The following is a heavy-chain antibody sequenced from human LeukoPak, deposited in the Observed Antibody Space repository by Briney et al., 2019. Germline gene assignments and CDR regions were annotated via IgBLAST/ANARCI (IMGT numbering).Heavy chain of an antibody. CDR2: ISSSSSYI. V-gene: IGHV3-21*01. J-gene: IGHJ4*02. CDR1: GFTFSSYS. Sequence: GGSLRLPCAASGFTFSSYSMNWVRQAPGKGLEWVSSISSSSSYIYYADSVKGRFTISRDNAKNSLYLQMNSLRAEDTAVYYCARSLDLNIVVVTAIDYWGQGTLVTVSS. D-gene: IGHD2-21*02. CDR3: ARSLDLNIVVVTAIDY.